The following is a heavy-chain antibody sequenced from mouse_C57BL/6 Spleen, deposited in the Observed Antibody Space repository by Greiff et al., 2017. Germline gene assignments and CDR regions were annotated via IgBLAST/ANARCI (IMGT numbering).Heavy chain of an antibody. J-gene: IGHJ2*01. D-gene: IGHD1-1*01. CDR3: ARGLANSAPVDY. V-gene: IGHV1-52*01. CDR1: GYTFTSYW. CDR2: IDPSDSET. Sequence: VQLQQPGAELVRPGSSVKLSCKASGYTFTSYWMHWVKQRPIQGLEWIGNIDPSDSETHYNQKFKDKATLTVDKSSSTAYMQLSSLTSEDSAVYDCARGLANSAPVDYWGQGTTLTVSS.